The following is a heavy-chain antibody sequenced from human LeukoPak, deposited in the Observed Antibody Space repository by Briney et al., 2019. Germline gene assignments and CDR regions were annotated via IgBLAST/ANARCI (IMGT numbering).Heavy chain of an antibody. J-gene: IGHJ4*02. V-gene: IGHV3-23*01. CDR2: ISGSGGST. CDR3: AKERLGSFDY. CDR1: GFIFSTYA. Sequence: GGSLRLPCATSGFIFSTYALSWVRQAPGKGLEWVSAISGSGGSTYYADSVKGRFTISRDNSKNTLYLQMNSLRAEDTAVYYCAKERLGSFDYWGQGTLVTVSS. D-gene: IGHD3-10*01.